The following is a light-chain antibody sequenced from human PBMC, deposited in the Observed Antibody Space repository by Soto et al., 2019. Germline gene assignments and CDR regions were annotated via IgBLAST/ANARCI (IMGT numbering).Light chain of an antibody. V-gene: IGKV1-27*01. CDR3: HNYNHAPT. CDR2: AAS. J-gene: IGKJ4*02. Sequence: DIQMTQSPSSLSASVGDRVTITCRASQGISNYLAWYQQKPGKGPELLIYAASTLQSGVPSRFSGSGSGTDVSLTISSLQPEDVATYYCHNYNHAPTCGGGTKVEIK. CDR1: QGISNY.